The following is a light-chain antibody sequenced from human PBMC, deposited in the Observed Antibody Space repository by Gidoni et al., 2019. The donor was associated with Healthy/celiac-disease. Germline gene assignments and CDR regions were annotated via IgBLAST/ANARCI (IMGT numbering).Light chain of an antibody. CDR1: QSVLYSSNNKHY. CDR3: QQYYSTPCS. J-gene: IGKJ2*04. Sequence: RATINCKSSQSVLYSSNNKHYLAWYQQKPGQPPKLLIYWASTRESGVPDRFSGSGSGTDFTLTISSLQAEDVAVYYCQQYYSTPCSFGQGTKLEIK. CDR2: WAS. V-gene: IGKV4-1*01.